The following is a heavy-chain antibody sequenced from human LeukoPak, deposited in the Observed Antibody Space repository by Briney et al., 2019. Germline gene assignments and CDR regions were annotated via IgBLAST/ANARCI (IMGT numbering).Heavy chain of an antibody. Sequence: GGSLRLSCAASGFTFSTYAMSWVRQAPGKGLEWVSAISGSGVSTYYADSVKGRFTISRDNSKNTLYLQMNSLRAEDTAVYYCAKRGYSYGYIGYWGQGTLVTVSS. V-gene: IGHV3-23*01. CDR1: GFTFSTYA. J-gene: IGHJ4*02. CDR3: AKRGYSYGYIGY. D-gene: IGHD5-18*01. CDR2: ISGSGVST.